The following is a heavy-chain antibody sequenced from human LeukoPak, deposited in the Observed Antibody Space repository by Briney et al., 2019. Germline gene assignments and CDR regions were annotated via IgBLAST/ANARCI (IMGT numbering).Heavy chain of an antibody. V-gene: IGHV4-39*07. D-gene: IGHD6-19*01. CDR2: IYYSGST. J-gene: IGHJ4*02. Sequence: PSETLSLTCTVSGGSISSSSYYWGWIRQPPGKGLEWIGSIYYSGSTYYNPSLKSRVTISVDTSKNQFSLKLSSVTAADTAVYYCARVGYSSGYDYWGQGTLVTASS. CDR1: GGSISSSSYY. CDR3: ARVGYSSGYDY.